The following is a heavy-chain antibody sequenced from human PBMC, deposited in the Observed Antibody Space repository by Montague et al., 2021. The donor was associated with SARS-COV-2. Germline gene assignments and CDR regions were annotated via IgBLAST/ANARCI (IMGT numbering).Heavy chain of an antibody. V-gene: IGHV3-30*18. CDR1: GFTFHTCN. CDR2: ISHDGSNE. CDR3: ANIYYYNSGTKFDF. D-gene: IGHD3-22*01. J-gene: IGHJ4*02. Sequence: SLRLSCAASGFTFHTCNMHWVRQAPGRGLEWVAVISHDGSNEYYADSVRGRFIISRDNSQNTLYLQMNSLGPEDAAIYYCANIYYYNSGTKFDFWGQGTLVTVSS.